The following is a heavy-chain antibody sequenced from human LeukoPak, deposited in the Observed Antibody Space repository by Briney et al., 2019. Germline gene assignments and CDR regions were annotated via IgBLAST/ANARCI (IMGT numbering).Heavy chain of an antibody. J-gene: IGHJ4*02. V-gene: IGHV3-53*01. CDR2: VYKDGKM. D-gene: IGHD2-21*01. CDR3: ASRHCSGGDCYFAGADPFDH. Sequence: GGSLRLSCAASGFTVSSTYMSWVRQSPGKGLEWVSVVYKDGKMFYIDSVKGRFAISRDTSKNTVYLQMNNLRAEDTAVYYCASRHCSGGDCYFAGADPFDHWVQGTLVTVSS. CDR1: GFTVSSTY.